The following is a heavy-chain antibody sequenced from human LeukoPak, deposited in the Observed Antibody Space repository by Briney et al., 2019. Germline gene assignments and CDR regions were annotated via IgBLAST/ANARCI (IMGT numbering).Heavy chain of an antibody. CDR2: ISAYNGNT. Sequence: GASVKVSCKASGYTFTSYGISWVRQAPGQGLERMAWISAYNGNTNYAQKFQGRVTLTRDTSTSTAYMELRSLRSDDTAVYFCARGMSGYTEDPFDIWGQGIVVTVSS. V-gene: IGHV1-18*01. J-gene: IGHJ3*02. D-gene: IGHD2-2*02. CDR1: GYTFTSYG. CDR3: ARGMSGYTEDPFDI.